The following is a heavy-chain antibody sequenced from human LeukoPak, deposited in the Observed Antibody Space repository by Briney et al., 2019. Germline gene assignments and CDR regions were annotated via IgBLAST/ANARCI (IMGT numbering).Heavy chain of an antibody. Sequence: ASVKVSCKASGYTFTSYDINWVRQAPGQGLEWMGRIIPILGIANYAQKFQGRVTITADKSTGTAYMELSSLRSEDTAVYYCASDPIRFHYFDYWGQGTLVTVSS. CDR2: IIPILGIA. J-gene: IGHJ4*02. CDR3: ASDPIRFHYFDY. V-gene: IGHV1-69*04. CDR1: GYTFTSYD.